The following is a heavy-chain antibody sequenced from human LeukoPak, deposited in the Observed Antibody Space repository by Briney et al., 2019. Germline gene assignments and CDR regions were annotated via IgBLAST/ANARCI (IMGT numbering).Heavy chain of an antibody. CDR3: ASDRVAFNY. CDR1: GDSISSGSYY. CDR2: IYTSGSA. J-gene: IGHJ4*02. Sequence: PSGTLSLTCTVSGDSISSGSYYWSWIRQPAGKGLEWIGRIYTSGSAKYNPSLESRVTISVDTSKNQFSLKLNSVTAADTAVYYCASDRVAFNYWGQGTLVTVSS. V-gene: IGHV4-61*02. D-gene: IGHD2-21*01.